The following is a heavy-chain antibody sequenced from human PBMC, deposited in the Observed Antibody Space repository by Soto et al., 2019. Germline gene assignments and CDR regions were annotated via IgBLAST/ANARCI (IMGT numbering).Heavy chain of an antibody. D-gene: IGHD3-22*01. CDR3: ARRITYYYDRGWFDP. J-gene: IGHJ5*02. Sequence: SETLSLTCTVSGGSISSSIYYWAWFRQPPGKGLEWIGSIYYTGSTYYNPSLKSRVTISIDTSKNQFSLKLSSVTAADTAVYYCARRITYYYDRGWFDPWGQGTLVTVSS. V-gene: IGHV4-39*01. CDR2: IYYTGST. CDR1: GGSISSSIYY.